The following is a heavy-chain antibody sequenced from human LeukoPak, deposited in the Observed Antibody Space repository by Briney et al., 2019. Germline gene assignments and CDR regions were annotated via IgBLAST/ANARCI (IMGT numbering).Heavy chain of an antibody. J-gene: IGHJ3*02. CDR1: GFIFSSYS. CDR2: ISSSSSYI. V-gene: IGHV3-21*01. Sequence: GGSLRLSCAASGFIFSSYSMNWVRQAPGKVLEWVSSISSSSSYIYYADSVKGRFTISRDNAKNSLYLQMNSLRAEDTAVYYCARVSMIVVGYDAFDIWGQGTMVTVSS. D-gene: IGHD3-22*01. CDR3: ARVSMIVVGYDAFDI.